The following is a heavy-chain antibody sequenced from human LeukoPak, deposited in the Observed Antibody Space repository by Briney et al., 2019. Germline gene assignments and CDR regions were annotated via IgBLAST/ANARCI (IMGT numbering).Heavy chain of an antibody. CDR1: GYTFTGYY. CDR2: INPNSGGT. J-gene: IGHJ5*02. CDR3: TTMVRANWFDP. D-gene: IGHD3-10*01. V-gene: IGHV1-2*04. Sequence: ASVKVSRKASGYTFTGYYMHWVRQAPGQGLEWMGWINPNSGGTNYAQKFQGWVTMTRDTSISTAYMELSRLRSDDTAVYYCTTMVRANWFDPWGQGTLVTVSS.